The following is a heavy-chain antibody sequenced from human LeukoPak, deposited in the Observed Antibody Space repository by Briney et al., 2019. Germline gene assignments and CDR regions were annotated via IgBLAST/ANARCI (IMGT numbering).Heavy chain of an antibody. Sequence: GGSLRLSCAASGFTFSSYAIHGVRQAPGKGLEGVAVISYDGSNKYYADSVKGRFTISRDNSKNTLYLQMTSLRAEDTAAYYCARRTRGSSGGYFDYWGQGTLVAVYS. J-gene: IGHJ4*02. D-gene: IGHD1-26*01. CDR1: GFTFSSYA. CDR3: ARRTRGSSGGYFDY. CDR2: ISYDGSNK. V-gene: IGHV3-30*04.